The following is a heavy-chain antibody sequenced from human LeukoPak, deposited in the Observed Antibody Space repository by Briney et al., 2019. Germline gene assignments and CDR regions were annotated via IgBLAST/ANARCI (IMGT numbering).Heavy chain of an antibody. Sequence: TSETLSLTCAVYGGSFSGYYWSWIRQPPGKGLEWIGYIYYSGSTNYNPSLKSRVTISVDTSKNQFSLKLSSVTAADTAVYYCARQLQGWFDPWGQGTLVTVSS. CDR3: ARQLQGWFDP. D-gene: IGHD2-15*01. CDR1: GGSFSGYY. J-gene: IGHJ5*02. V-gene: IGHV4-59*08. CDR2: IYYSGST.